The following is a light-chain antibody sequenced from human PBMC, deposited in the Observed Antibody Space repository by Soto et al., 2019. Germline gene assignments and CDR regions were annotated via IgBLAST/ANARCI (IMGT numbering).Light chain of an antibody. CDR1: QTLLHSNGYTY. V-gene: IGKV2-28*01. J-gene: IGKJ1*01. Sequence: DIVMTQSPLSLPVTPGEPASISCRSSQTLLHSNGYTYLDWYLQRPGQSPQLLIQLGFNRASGVPDRFSGSGSGTHFTLEISRVEAEDFGVYYCMQALQIPPTFGQGTKVEIK. CDR2: LGF. CDR3: MQALQIPPT.